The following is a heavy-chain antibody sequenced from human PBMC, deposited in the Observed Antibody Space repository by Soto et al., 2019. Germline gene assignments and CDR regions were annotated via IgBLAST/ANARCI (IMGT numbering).Heavy chain of an antibody. V-gene: IGHV1-8*01. D-gene: IGHD3-10*01. CDR1: GYTFTSYD. CDR3: ARGSHPNGSGSYYNRWGSMDV. CDR2: MNPNSGNT. J-gene: IGHJ6*02. Sequence: SVKVSCKASGYTFTSYDINWVRQATGQGLEWMGWMNPNSGNTGYAQKFQGRVTMTRNTSISTAYMELSSLRSEDTAVYYCARGSHPNGSGSYYNRWGSMDVWGQGTTVTVSS.